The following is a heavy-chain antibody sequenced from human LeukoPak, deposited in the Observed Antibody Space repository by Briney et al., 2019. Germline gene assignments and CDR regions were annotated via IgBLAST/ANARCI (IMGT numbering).Heavy chain of an antibody. CDR2: ISPYNGDT. Sequence: ASVKVSCKASGYTFTSYGISWVRQAPGQGLEWMGWISPYNGDTDFAQKFQGRVSMTTDTSTNTAYMELRSLRSDDTAMYYCARGYFDRSGYYYVPFDYWGQGTLVTVSS. D-gene: IGHD3-22*01. J-gene: IGHJ4*02. V-gene: IGHV1-18*01. CDR3: ARGYFDRSGYYYVPFDY. CDR1: GYTFTSYG.